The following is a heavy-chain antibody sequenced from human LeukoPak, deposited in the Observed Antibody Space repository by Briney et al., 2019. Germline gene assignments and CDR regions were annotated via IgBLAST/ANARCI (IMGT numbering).Heavy chain of an antibody. CDR1: GFTVSSNY. J-gene: IGHJ4*02. CDR3: ARNPPYYYDSSGPRSPYYFDY. V-gene: IGHV3-66*01. CDR2: IYSVGST. Sequence: PGGSLRLSCAVSGFTVSSNYMSWVRQASGKGLEWVSLIYSVGSTYYADSVKGRFTISRDNSKNTLYLQMNSLTAEDTAVYYCARNPPYYYDSSGPRSPYYFDYWGQGTLVTVSS. D-gene: IGHD3-22*01.